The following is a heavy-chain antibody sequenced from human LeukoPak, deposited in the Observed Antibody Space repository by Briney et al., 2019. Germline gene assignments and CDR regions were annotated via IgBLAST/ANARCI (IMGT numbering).Heavy chain of an antibody. V-gene: IGHV3-48*03. J-gene: IGHJ6*03. CDR2: ISSSGSTI. CDR3: ARAPATTTYYYYYMDV. Sequence: GGSLRLSCAASGFTFSSYEMNWVRQAPGKGLEWVSYISSSGSTIYYADSVKGRFTISRDNAKNSLYLQMNSLRAEDTAVYYCARAPATTTYYYYYMDVWGKGTTVTISS. CDR1: GFTFSSYE. D-gene: IGHD1-1*01.